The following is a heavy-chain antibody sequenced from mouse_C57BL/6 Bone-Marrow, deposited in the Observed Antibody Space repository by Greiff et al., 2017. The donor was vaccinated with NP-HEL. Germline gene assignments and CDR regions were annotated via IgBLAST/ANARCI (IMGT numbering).Heavy chain of an antibody. CDR3: ARMAMDY. Sequence: QVQLKESGPELVKPGASVKISCKASGYAFSSSWMNWVKQRPGKGLEWIGRIYPGDGDTNYNGKFKGKATLTADKSSSTAYMQLSSLTSEDSAVYFCARMAMDYWGQGTSVTVSS. J-gene: IGHJ4*01. CDR2: IYPGDGDT. CDR1: GYAFSSSW. V-gene: IGHV1-82*01.